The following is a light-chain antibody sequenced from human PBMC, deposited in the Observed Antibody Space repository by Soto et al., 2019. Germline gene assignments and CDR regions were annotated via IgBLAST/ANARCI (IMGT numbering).Light chain of an antibody. V-gene: IGKV1-5*01. Sequence: DIQMTQSPPTLSASVGDRVTITCRASQSIRNYLAWYQQMPGKAPKLLIYGASSLQSGVPSRFSGSGSGTEFTLTLSSLQPDDFATYFCQHHNSYSQTFGQGTKVEIE. CDR2: GAS. CDR3: QHHNSYSQT. CDR1: QSIRNY. J-gene: IGKJ1*01.